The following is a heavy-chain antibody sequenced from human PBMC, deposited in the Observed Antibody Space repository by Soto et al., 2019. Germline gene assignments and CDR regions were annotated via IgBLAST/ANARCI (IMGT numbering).Heavy chain of an antibody. Sequence: SGPTLVNPTQTLTLTCSFSGFSLSAYGVRVIWFRQPPGETLEWLALIHWNDDKRYSPSLKSRLTITKDTSKNQVVLTLTNLDPLDTGTYFCAHTKDSSGFLTSWGQGILVTVSS. CDR3: AHTKDSSGFLTS. V-gene: IGHV2-5*01. J-gene: IGHJ5*02. D-gene: IGHD3-22*01. CDR1: GFSLSAYGVR. CDR2: IHWNDDK.